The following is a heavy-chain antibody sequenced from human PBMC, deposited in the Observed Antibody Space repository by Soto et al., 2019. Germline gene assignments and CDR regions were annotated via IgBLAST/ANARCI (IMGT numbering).Heavy chain of an antibody. CDR3: AREGWGSLLDH. CDR2: IRPDGSGA. CDR1: GFTFSTYW. V-gene: IGHV3-7*01. Sequence: EVQLVESGGDLVQPGGSLRLSCAASGFTFSTYWMTWVRQVPGKGLGWGAHIRPDGSGAGYGDSVRGRIPISKDNDKNSLHLHMSRLRVDDTAVYYCAREGWGSLLDHWGLGTLVTVSS. J-gene: IGHJ4*02. D-gene: IGHD7-27*01.